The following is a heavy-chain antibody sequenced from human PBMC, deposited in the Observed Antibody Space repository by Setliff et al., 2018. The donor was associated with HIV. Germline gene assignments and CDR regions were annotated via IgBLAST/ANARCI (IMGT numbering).Heavy chain of an antibody. CDR2: FYYTGST. V-gene: IGHV4-59*11. CDR3: ARHTVFVRYFDH. J-gene: IGHJ4*02. Sequence: PSETLSLTCTVSAASIRSHYWSWIRQSPGKGLEWIGNFYYTGSTDYNPSFKSRVTISLDKSNNQISLNLCSATAADTAVYYCARHTVFVRYFDHWGQGMLVTVSS. CDR1: AASIRSHY. D-gene: IGHD2-2*02.